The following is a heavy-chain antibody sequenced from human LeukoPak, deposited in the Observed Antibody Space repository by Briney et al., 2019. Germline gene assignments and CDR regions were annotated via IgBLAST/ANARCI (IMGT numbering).Heavy chain of an antibody. CDR3: AREPDIVVVVAATRFAFDI. D-gene: IGHD2-15*01. Sequence: SETLSLTCAVYGGSLSGYYWSWIRQPPGKGLEWIGEINHSGSTNYNPSLKSRVTISVDTSKNQFSLKLSSVTAADTAVYYCAREPDIVVVVAATRFAFDIWGQGTMVTVSS. CDR1: GGSLSGYY. V-gene: IGHV4-34*01. J-gene: IGHJ3*02. CDR2: INHSGST.